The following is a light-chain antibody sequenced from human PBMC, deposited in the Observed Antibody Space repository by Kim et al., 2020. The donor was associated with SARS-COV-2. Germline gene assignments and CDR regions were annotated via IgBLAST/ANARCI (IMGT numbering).Light chain of an antibody. CDR3: QRYYSAPWT. Sequence: ASVGDRVTTSCLASQDINNYLAWYQHKPGKAPKLLIYSASVLQVGVPSRFSGSGSGTDFTLTISDLQPEDVATYYCQRYYSAPWTFGQGTKVDIK. CDR2: SAS. V-gene: IGKV1-27*01. CDR1: QDINNY. J-gene: IGKJ1*01.